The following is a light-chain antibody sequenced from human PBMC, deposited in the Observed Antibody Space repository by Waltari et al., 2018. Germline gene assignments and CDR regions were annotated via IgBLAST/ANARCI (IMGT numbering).Light chain of an antibody. Sequence: DLQMTQSPSSLSASVGDRVTITCRESQSISSYLNWYQQKPGKAPKLLIYAASSLQSGVPSRFSGSGSGTDFTLTISSLQPEDFATYYCQQSYSTPQITFGQGTRLEIK. CDR3: QQSYSTPQIT. CDR2: AAS. J-gene: IGKJ5*01. CDR1: QSISSY. V-gene: IGKV1-39*01.